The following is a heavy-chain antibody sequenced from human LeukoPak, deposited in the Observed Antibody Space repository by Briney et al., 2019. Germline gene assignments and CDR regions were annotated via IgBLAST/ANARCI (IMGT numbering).Heavy chain of an antibody. CDR3: ARRNTEVPDTMPLNAFDV. CDR2: MFYSGST. Sequence: SETLSLTCSVSVGAMRTPSHYWHWSRQAPAKGRESFGSMFYSGSTYFNPSFRRRVTISGDTSTNQISLSLTSVTAADTAVYYCARRNTEVPDTMPLNAFDVWGQGAMVIVSS. CDR1: VGAMRTPSHY. J-gene: IGHJ3*01. D-gene: IGHD2-2*01. V-gene: IGHV4-39*01.